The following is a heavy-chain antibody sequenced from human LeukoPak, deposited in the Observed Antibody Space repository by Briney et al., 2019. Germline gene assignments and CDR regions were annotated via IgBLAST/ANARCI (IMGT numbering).Heavy chain of an antibody. J-gene: IGHJ4*02. Sequence: ASVKVSCKASGYTFTNYYIHWVRQAPGQGLEWMGIINPSGGSTSYAQKFQGRVTMTRDTSTRTVYMELSSLRFEDTAVYYCARVKTGDPGVGRHFDNWGQGTLVTVSS. CDR3: ARVKTGDPGVGRHFDN. V-gene: IGHV1-46*01. CDR1: GYTFTNYY. CDR2: INPSGGST. D-gene: IGHD7-27*01.